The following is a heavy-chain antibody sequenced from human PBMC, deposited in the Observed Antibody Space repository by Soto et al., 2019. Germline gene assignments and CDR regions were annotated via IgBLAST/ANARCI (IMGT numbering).Heavy chain of an antibody. J-gene: IGHJ6*02. CDR2: ISYDGSNK. D-gene: IGHD3-16*01. CDR3: ARDHLGRWLDGMDV. V-gene: IGHV3-30*03. CDR1: GFTFSSYG. Sequence: PGGSLRLSCAASGFTFSSYGMHWVRQAPGKGLEWVAVISYDGSNKYYADSVKGRFTISRDNSKNTLYLQMNSLRAEDTAVYYCARDHLGRWLDGMDVWGQGTTVTVSS.